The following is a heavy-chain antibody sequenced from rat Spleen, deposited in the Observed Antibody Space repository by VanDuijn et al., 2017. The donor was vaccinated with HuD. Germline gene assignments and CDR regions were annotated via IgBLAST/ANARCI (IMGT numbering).Heavy chain of an antibody. Sequence: EVQLVESGGGLVQPGRSMKLSCVASGFTFSNCDMAWVRQAPKKGLEWVAYISYDGGSTYYRDSVKGRFTISRDNAKSSLYLQMDSLRSEDTATYYCARHNSGYGVMDAWGQGASVTVSS. CDR2: ISYDGGST. D-gene: IGHD4-3*01. V-gene: IGHV5-20*01. J-gene: IGHJ4*01. CDR1: GFTFSNCD. CDR3: ARHNSGYGVMDA.